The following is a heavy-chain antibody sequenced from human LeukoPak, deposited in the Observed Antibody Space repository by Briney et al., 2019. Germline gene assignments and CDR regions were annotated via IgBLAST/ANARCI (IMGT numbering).Heavy chain of an antibody. V-gene: IGHV3-72*01. CDR2: SGNKGNSYIT. CDR1: GFTFSDHF. CDR3: ASTGWVRGFDY. J-gene: IGHJ4*02. D-gene: IGHD3-10*01. Sequence: GGSLRLSCAASGFTFSDHFMDWVRQAPGKGLEWVGRSGNKGNSYITEYAASVEGRFTISRDDSKKSLYLQMNSLKTEDTAVYYCASTGWVRGFDYWGQGTPATVSS.